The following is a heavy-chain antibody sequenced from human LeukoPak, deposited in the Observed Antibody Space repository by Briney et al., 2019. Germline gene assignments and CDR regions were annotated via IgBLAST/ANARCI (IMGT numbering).Heavy chain of an antibody. D-gene: IGHD5-18*01. CDR2: INTNTGNP. V-gene: IGHV7-4-1*02. Sequence: ASVKVSCKASGYTFTSYAMNWVRQAPGQGLEWMGWINTNTGNPSYARGFTGRFVFSLDTSVSTAYLQISSLKAEDTAVYYCAREAYSSAYYFDYWDQGTLVTVSS. CDR1: GYTFTSYA. J-gene: IGHJ4*02. CDR3: AREAYSSAYYFDY.